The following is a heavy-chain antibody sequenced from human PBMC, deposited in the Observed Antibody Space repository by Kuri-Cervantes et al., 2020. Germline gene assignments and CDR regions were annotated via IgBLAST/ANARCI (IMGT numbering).Heavy chain of an antibody. CDR3: ARDGYDSRGYYFGY. CDR1: GFTFSSYA. Sequence: GESLKISCAASGFTFSSYAMRWVRQAPGKGLEWVAVISYDGSNKYYADSVKGRFTISRDNSKNTLYLQMNSLRAEDTAVYYCARDGYDSRGYYFGYWGQGTLVTVSS. J-gene: IGHJ4*02. D-gene: IGHD3-22*01. CDR2: ISYDGSNK. V-gene: IGHV3-30-3*01.